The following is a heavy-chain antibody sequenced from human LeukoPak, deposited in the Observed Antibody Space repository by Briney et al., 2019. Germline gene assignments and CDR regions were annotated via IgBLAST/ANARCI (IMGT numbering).Heavy chain of an antibody. J-gene: IGHJ4*02. CDR1: GGTFSSYA. CDR3: AREQPSSGPHSSGYYLADY. D-gene: IGHD3-22*01. V-gene: IGHV1-69*13. Sequence: GASVKVSCKASGGTFSSYANSWVRQAPGQGLEWMGGIIPIFGTANYAQKFQGRVTITADESTSTAYMELSSVRSEDTAVYYCAREQPSSGPHSSGYYLADYWGQGTLVTVSS. CDR2: IIPIFGTA.